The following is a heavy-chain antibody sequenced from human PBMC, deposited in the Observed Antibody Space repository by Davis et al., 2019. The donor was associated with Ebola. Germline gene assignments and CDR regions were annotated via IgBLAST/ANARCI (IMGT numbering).Heavy chain of an antibody. Sequence: PGGSLRLSCAASGFTFSRYTMNWVRQAPGKGLEWVSSISSSSSYIYYADSVKGRFTISRDNAKNSLYLQMNSLRAEDTAVYYCVRDPTRTFYDFWSGSSDYYYGMDVWGQGTTVTVSS. CDR2: ISSSSSYI. V-gene: IGHV3-21*01. CDR1: GFTFSRYT. CDR3: VRDPTRTFYDFWSGSSDYYYGMDV. D-gene: IGHD3-3*01. J-gene: IGHJ6*02.